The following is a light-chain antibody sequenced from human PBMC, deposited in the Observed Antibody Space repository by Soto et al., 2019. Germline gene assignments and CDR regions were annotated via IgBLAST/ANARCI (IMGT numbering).Light chain of an antibody. J-gene: IGKJ1*01. CDR2: WAS. CDR1: QSILYNSNNKNY. CDR3: QQYYSSPVA. V-gene: IGKV4-1*01. Sequence: DIVMTQSPDSLALSLGERATITCKSSQSILYNSNNKNYLAWYQQKPGQPPKLLIYWASTRESGVPDRFSGSGSGTDFTLTISSLQAEDVAVYYCQQYYSSPVAFGQGTEVEIK.